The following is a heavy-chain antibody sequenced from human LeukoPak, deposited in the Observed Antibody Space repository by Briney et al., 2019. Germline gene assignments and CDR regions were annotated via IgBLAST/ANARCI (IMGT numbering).Heavy chain of an antibody. CDR2: IYYSGST. D-gene: IGHD3-22*01. V-gene: IGHV4-59*01. CDR1: GGSIRTYY. CDR3: ARTFNYYDSSGYYG. J-gene: IGHJ4*02. Sequence: SETLSLTCTVSGGSIRTYYWSWIRQPPGKGLEWIGYIYYSGSTNYNPSLKSRVTTSVDTSKNQFSLKLSSVTAADTAVYYCARTFNYYDSSGYYGWGQGTLVTVSS.